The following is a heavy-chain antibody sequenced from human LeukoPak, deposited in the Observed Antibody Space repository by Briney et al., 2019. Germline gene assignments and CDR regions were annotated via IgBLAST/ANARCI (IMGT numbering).Heavy chain of an antibody. Sequence: PSETLSLTCTVSGGSISSYYWSWIRQPPGKGLEWIGYIYYSGSTNYNPSLKSRVTISVDTSKNQFSLKLSSVTAADTAVYYCARGNRITMVRGVSHYYFDYWGQGTLVTVSS. CDR2: IYYSGST. J-gene: IGHJ4*02. D-gene: IGHD3-10*01. CDR3: ARGNRITMVRGVSHYYFDY. V-gene: IGHV4-59*01. CDR1: GGSISSYY.